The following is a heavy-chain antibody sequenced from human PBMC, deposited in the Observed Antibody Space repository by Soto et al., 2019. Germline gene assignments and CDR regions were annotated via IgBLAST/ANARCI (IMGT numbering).Heavy chain of an antibody. Sequence: PSETLSLTCTVSGGSISSYYWNWIRQPPGKGLEWIGYIYYSGSTNYNPSLKSRVTISVDTSKNQFSLKLSSVTAADTAVYYCARVPTGGIIEVDASDDFYRFDPWGQGTLVTVSS. J-gene: IGHJ5*02. CDR2: IYYSGST. CDR1: GGSISSYY. V-gene: IGHV4-59*01. CDR3: ARVPTGGIIEVDASDDFYRFDP. D-gene: IGHD6-19*01.